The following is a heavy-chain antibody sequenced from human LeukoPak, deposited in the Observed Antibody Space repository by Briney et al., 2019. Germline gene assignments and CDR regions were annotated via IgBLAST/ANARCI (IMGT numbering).Heavy chain of an antibody. CDR3: ARRGAGYDILTGYYLSAFDI. D-gene: IGHD3-9*01. J-gene: IGHJ3*02. CDR2: IYYSGST. Sequence: SETLSLTCTVSGGSISSHYWSWIRQPPGKGLEWIGYIYYSGSTNYNPSLKSRVTISVDTSKNQFSLKLSSVTAADTAVYYCARRGAGYDILTGYYLSAFDIWGQGTMVTVSS. V-gene: IGHV4-59*08. CDR1: GGSISSHY.